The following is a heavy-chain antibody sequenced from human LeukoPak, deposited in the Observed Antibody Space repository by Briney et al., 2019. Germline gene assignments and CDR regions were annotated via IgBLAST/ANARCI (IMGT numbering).Heavy chain of an antibody. CDR2: ISPNSGDT. CDR1: GYTFTGYY. D-gene: IGHD2-2*01. CDR3: ARESACGTTNCLAPADWLDP. Sequence: VASVKLSCKASGYTFTGYYMHWVRQAPGQGLEWMGWISPNSGDTDIAQKFQGRVTMTRDTSIATSHMEVDSLTSDDTAVYYCARESACGTTNCLAPADWLDPWGQGTLVIVSS. J-gene: IGHJ5*02. V-gene: IGHV1-2*02.